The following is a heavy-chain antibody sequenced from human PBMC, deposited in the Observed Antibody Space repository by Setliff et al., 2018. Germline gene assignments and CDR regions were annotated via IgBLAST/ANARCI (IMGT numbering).Heavy chain of an antibody. D-gene: IGHD4-4*01. CDR3: AREGRWDYSYPIY. V-gene: IGHV4-39*01. CDR1: GGPISSSSYY. J-gene: IGHJ4*02. Sequence: SETLSLTCSASGGPISSSSYYWVWIRQPPGKGLEWIGAISSSGTSKYNSSLGGRATLSIDVPERQFALRLSSVTDADTAVYFCAREGRWDYSYPIYWGQGIRVTVSS. CDR2: ISSSGTS.